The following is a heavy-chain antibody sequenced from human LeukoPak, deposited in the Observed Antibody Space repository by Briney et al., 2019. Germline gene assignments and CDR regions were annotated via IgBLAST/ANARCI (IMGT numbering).Heavy chain of an antibody. V-gene: IGHV1-24*01. CDR2: FDPEDGET. D-gene: IGHD6-19*01. J-gene: IGHJ2*01. CDR3: ATSGWSQLWYFDV. Sequence: ASVKVSCKVSGYTLTEFYMHWVRQAPGKGLEWMGGFDPEDGETIYAQKFQGRVTMTKDTSTDTAYMELSSLRSEDTAVYYCATSGWSQLWYFDVWGGGTLVTVSA. CDR1: GYTLTEFY.